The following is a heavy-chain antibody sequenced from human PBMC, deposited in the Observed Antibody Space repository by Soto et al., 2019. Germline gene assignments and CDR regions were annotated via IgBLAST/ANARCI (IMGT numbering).Heavy chain of an antibody. D-gene: IGHD2-15*01. V-gene: IGHV1-46*01. J-gene: IGHJ4*01. CDR1: GYTFTSYY. Sequence: AAVKFSCEEAGYTFTSYYMHGMRQAPGQGLEWMGIINPSANSTNYEQKFQGRVTMTRDTSTSTVYMELSSLRSDDPAPPICTSSHHSSIIRALLYWGQ. CDR3: TSSHHSSIIRALLY. CDR2: INPSANST.